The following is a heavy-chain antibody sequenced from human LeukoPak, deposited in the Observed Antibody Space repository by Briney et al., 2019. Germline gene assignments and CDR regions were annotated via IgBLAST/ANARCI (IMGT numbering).Heavy chain of an antibody. CDR1: GGTFSSYA. CDR2: IIPIFGTA. V-gene: IGHV1-69*13. CDR3: ASTSSSVVVVAATLQGFDY. D-gene: IGHD2-15*01. J-gene: IGHJ4*02. Sequence: ASVKVSCKASGGTFSSYAISWVRQAPGQGLEWMGGIIPIFGTANYAQKFRGRVTITADESTSTAYMELSSLRSEDTAVYYCASTSSSVVVVAATLQGFDYWGQGTLVTVSS.